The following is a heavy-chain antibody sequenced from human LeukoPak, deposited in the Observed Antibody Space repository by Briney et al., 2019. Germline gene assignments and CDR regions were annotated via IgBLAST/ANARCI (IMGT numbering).Heavy chain of an antibody. Sequence: GGSLRLSCAASGFTFSTCWMSWVRQAPGKGLEWVANIKPDGSDKYYVDSVKGRFTISRDNAKNSLYLQMNSLRAEDTAVYYCAGDPSVMPFDYWGQGTLVTVSS. CDR2: IKPDGSDK. J-gene: IGHJ4*02. D-gene: IGHD3-16*01. CDR3: AGDPSVMPFDY. CDR1: GFTFSTCW. V-gene: IGHV3-7*01.